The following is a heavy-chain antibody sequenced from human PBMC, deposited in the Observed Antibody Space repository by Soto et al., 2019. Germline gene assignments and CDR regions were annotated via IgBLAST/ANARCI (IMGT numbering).Heavy chain of an antibody. J-gene: IGHJ5*02. CDR1: GYTYTFLE. V-gene: IGHV1-8*01. CDR3: ARGSFYDYVWGSYQLNWFDP. CDR2: MNPSSGNT. Sequence: ASTKTSGPCSGYTYTFLEMNWLLQAAGQGHELMGWMNPSSGNTGYVQKFQGRVTMTWDTSISTAYMELSSLKSDDTAVYFCARGSFYDYVWGSYQLNWFDPWGQGTLVT. D-gene: IGHD3-16*01.